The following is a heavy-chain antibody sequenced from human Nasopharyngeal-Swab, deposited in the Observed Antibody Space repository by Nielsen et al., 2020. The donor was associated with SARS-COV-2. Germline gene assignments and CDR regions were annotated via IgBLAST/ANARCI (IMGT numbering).Heavy chain of an antibody. CDR1: GFTFSSYA. V-gene: IGHV3-23*01. D-gene: IGHD6-13*01. CDR2: ISGSGGST. CDR3: AKEVAAAIGEYYFDN. J-gene: IGHJ4*02. Sequence: GESLKISCAASGFTFSSYAMSWVRQAPGKGLEWVSAISGSGGSTYYADSVKGRFTISRDNSKNTLYLQMNRLRAEDTAVYYCAKEVAAAIGEYYFDNWGQGTLVTVSS.